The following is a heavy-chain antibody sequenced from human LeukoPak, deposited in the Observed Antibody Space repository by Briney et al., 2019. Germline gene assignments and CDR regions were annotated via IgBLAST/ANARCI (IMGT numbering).Heavy chain of an antibody. J-gene: IGHJ5*02. CDR3: ARGWWFGELGGWFDP. Sequence: PSETLSLTCTVSGGSISSYYWSWIRQPPGKGLEWIGYIYYSGSTNYNPSLKSRVTISVDTSKNQFSLKLSSVTAADTAVYYCARGWWFGELGGWFDPWGQGTLVTVSS. V-gene: IGHV4-59*01. CDR2: IYYSGST. CDR1: GGSISSYY. D-gene: IGHD3-10*01.